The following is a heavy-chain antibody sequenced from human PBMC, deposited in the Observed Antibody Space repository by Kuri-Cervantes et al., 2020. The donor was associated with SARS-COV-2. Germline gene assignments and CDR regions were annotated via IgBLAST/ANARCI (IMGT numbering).Heavy chain of an antibody. J-gene: IGHJ6*02. CDR2: IYPGDSDT. V-gene: IGHV5-51*01. CDR1: GYSFTSYW. CDR3: ARHRPYYDLLTGIIHYYYYGMDV. D-gene: IGHD3-9*01. Sequence: GESLKISCKGSGYSFTSYWIGWVRQMPGKGLEWMGIIYPGDSDTRYSPSFQGQVTISADKSISTAYLQWSSLKASDTAMYYCARHRPYYDLLTGIIHYYYYGMDVWGQGTTVTVSS.